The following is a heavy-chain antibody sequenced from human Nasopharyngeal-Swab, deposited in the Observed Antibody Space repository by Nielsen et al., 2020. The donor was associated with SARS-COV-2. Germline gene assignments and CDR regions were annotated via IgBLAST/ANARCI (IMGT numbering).Heavy chain of an antibody. D-gene: IGHD4-23*01. J-gene: IGHJ4*02. CDR1: GYTFSSYW. Sequence: GESLKISCTASGYTFSSYWMHWVLQVPGKGLVWVSRINIDGSVTDYADSVKGRFTISRDNARNTLYPQMNSLRGEDTAVYYCTRDIGGKYGYWGQGNLVTVSS. CDR3: TRDIGGKYGY. CDR2: INIDGSVT. V-gene: IGHV3-74*01.